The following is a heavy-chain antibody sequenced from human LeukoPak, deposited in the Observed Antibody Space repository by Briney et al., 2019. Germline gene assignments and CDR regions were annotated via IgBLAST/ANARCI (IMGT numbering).Heavy chain of an antibody. J-gene: IGHJ2*01. CDR1: GFSLSSHK. CDR2: ISTGSDYI. CDR3: ARDHSSGGYQEGYFDL. V-gene: IGHV3-21*01. D-gene: IGHD2-2*01. Sequence: GGSLRLSCAASGFSLSSHKMSWVRQAPGKGLEWVSTISTGSDYIYYGDSMRGRFTISRDNARNSLYLQMNSLRVEDTALYYCARDHSSGGYQEGYFDLWGRGTLVTVSP.